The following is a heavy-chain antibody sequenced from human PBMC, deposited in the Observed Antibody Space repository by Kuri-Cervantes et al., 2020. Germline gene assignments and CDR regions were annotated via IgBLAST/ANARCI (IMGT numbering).Heavy chain of an antibody. D-gene: IGHD2-21*01. V-gene: IGHV3-21*01. Sequence: GESLKISCAASGFTFSTYSFNWVRQAPGKGLEWVSSISGSSTYIFYADSVKGRFTISRDNSKNTLYLQMNSLRAEDTAVYYCAREIMYCGGDCNDYWGQGTLVTVSS. CDR1: GFTFSTYS. CDR2: ISGSSTYI. J-gene: IGHJ4*02. CDR3: AREIMYCGGDCNDY.